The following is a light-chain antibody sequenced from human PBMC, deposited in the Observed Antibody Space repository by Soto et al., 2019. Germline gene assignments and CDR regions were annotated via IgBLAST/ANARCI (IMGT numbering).Light chain of an antibody. V-gene: IGLV1-44*01. J-gene: IGLJ2*01. Sequence: QAVVTQPPSASGTPGQRVTISCSGSSSNIGSNTVNWYQQLPGTAPKLLIYSNNQRPSGVPDRFSGSKSGTSASLAISGLQSEDEADYYCAAWDDSLNVVVFGGGTHLTVL. CDR2: SNN. CDR1: SSNIGSNT. CDR3: AAWDDSLNVVV.